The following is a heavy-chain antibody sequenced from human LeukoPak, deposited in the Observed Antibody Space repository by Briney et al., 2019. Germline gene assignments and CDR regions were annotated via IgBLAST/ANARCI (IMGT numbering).Heavy chain of an antibody. Sequence: GGSLRLACATSGLSIKNYWMAWVRQAPGKGLEWVAHIKEDGTQTYYADSVKGRLTISKADAQNSLYLQMDSLRAEDTAVYYCVRGGWELDYWGQGTLVTVSS. V-gene: IGHV3-7*01. CDR1: GLSIKNYW. CDR2: IKEDGTQT. CDR3: VRGGWELDY. D-gene: IGHD4-23*01. J-gene: IGHJ4*02.